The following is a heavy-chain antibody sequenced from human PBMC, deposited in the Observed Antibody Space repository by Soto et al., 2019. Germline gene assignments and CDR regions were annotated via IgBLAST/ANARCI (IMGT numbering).Heavy chain of an antibody. CDR2: ISSSSSYI. Sequence: EVQLVESGGGLVKPGGSLRLSCAASGFTFSSYSMNWVRQAPGKGLEWVSSISSSSSYIYYADSVKGRFTISRDNAKNSLYLQMNSLRAEDTAVYYCARDLSYITGDYNWFDPWGQGTLVTVSS. V-gene: IGHV3-21*01. J-gene: IGHJ5*02. CDR1: GFTFSSYS. D-gene: IGHD2-8*01. CDR3: ARDLSYITGDYNWFDP.